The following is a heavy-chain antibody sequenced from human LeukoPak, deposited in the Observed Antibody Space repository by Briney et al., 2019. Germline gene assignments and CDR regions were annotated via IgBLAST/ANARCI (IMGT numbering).Heavy chain of an antibody. J-gene: IGHJ3*02. D-gene: IGHD3-3*01. CDR2: ISYSGST. CDR1: GGSISRYY. Sequence: SETLSLTCTVSGGSISRYYWSWIRQPPGKGLEWIGYISYSGSTNYNPSLKSRVTMSVDTSKNQFSLKLSSVTAADTAVYYCARYFTIFGEVPGAFDIWGQGTMVTVSS. CDR3: ARYFTIFGEVPGAFDI. V-gene: IGHV4-59*12.